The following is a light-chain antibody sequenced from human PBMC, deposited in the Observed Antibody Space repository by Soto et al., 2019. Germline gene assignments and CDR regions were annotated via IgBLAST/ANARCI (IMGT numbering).Light chain of an antibody. V-gene: IGKV3-20*01. Sequence: DIGLTHSPGTLSLSPGERATLSCRASQSVSSSYLAWYQQKPGQAPRLLIYGASSRATGIPDRFSGSGSGTDFTLTISRLEPEDFAVYYCQQYGSSPGTFGGGTKVDIK. CDR1: QSVSSSY. CDR2: GAS. CDR3: QQYGSSPGT. J-gene: IGKJ4*01.